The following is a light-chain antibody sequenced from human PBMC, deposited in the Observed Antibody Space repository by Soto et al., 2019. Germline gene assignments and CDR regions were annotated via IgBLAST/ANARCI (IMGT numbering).Light chain of an antibody. CDR2: KAS. J-gene: IGKJ1*01. Sequence: DIQMTQSPSTLSASVGDRVTITCRASLSISSWLAWYQQKPGKAPKLLIYKASSLESGVPSRFSGSGSGTEFTLTISSLQTEDFAAYSCQLSTTYPWTCGQGTKVDIK. V-gene: IGKV1-5*03. CDR1: LSISSW. CDR3: QLSTTYPWT.